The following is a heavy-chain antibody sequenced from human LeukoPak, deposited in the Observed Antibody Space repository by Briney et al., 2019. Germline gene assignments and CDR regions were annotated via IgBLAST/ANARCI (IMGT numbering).Heavy chain of an antibody. CDR2: ISYDGSNK. CDR3: AKAMVVTIYYYGMDV. CDR1: GFTFSSYG. V-gene: IGHV3-30*18. Sequence: PGGSLRLSCAASGFTFSSYGMNWVRQAPGKGLEWVAVISYDGSNKYYADSVKGRFTISRDNSKNTLYLQMNSLRAEDTAVYYCAKAMVVTIYYYGMDVWGQGTTVTVSS. D-gene: IGHD4/OR15-4a*01. J-gene: IGHJ6*02.